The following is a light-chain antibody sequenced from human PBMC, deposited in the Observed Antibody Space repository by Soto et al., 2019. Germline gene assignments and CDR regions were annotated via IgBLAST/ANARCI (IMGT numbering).Light chain of an antibody. Sequence: QSVLTQPASVSGSPGQSITISCTGTSSDVGGYNYVSWYQQHPGKAPKLMIYEVSNRPSGVSNRFSGSKSGNTAPLTISGLRAEDEADYYCSSYTSSSVYVFGTGTKVTVL. CDR1: SSDVGGYNY. CDR3: SSYTSSSVYV. V-gene: IGLV2-14*01. J-gene: IGLJ1*01. CDR2: EVS.